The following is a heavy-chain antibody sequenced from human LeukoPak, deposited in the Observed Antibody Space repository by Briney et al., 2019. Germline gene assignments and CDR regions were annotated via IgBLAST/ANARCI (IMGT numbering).Heavy chain of an antibody. Sequence: GGSLRLSCAASGFTFSSYAVSWVRQAPGKGLEWVSSISGSGGSTYSADSVKGRFTISRDNSKNTLYLQMNSLRAEDTALYYCAKERSCTNDICHGDFDYWGQGTLVTVSS. D-gene: IGHD2-8*01. CDR3: AKERSCTNDICHGDFDY. J-gene: IGHJ4*02. CDR1: GFTFSSYA. CDR2: ISGSGGST. V-gene: IGHV3-23*01.